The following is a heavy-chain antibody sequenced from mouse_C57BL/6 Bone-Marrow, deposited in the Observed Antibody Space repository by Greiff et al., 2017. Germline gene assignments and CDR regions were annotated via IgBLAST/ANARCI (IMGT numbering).Heavy chain of an antibody. V-gene: IGHV14-4*01. CDR2: IDPENGDT. CDR1: GFNIKDDY. Sequence: EVQLQESGAELVRPGASVKLSCTASGFNIKDDYMPWVKQRPEQGLEWIGWIDPENGDTEYASKFQGKATITADTSSNTAYLQLSSLTSEDTAVYYCTTDNWDDAYWGQGTLVTVSA. CDR3: TTDNWDDAY. D-gene: IGHD4-1*02. J-gene: IGHJ3*01.